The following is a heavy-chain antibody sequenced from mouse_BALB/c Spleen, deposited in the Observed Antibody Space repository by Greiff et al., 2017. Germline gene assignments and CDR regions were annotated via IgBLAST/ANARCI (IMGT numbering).Heavy chain of an antibody. CDR2: IYPGSGNT. J-gene: IGHJ3*01. CDR3: ASYGSTAY. D-gene: IGHD1-1*01. Sequence: QVQLQQSGAELARPGASVKLSCKASGYTFTDYYINWVKQRTGQGLEWIGEIYPGSGNTYYNEKFKGKATLTADKSSSTAYMQLSSLTSEDSAVYFCASYGSTAYWGQGTLVTVSA. CDR1: GYTFTDYY. V-gene: IGHV1-77*01.